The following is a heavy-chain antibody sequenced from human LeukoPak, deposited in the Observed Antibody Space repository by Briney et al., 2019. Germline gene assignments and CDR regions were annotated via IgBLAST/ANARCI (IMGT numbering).Heavy chain of an antibody. Sequence: GRSLRLSCAASGFTISNYAMHWVRQAPGKGLEWVAIVSHDGRHQYYAESVEGRFTISRDSSKNTVSLQMNSLRAGDSALYYCGRDPSARVTIDFWGQGTLVTVSS. CDR3: GRDPSARVTIDF. D-gene: IGHD5-24*01. CDR1: GFTISNYA. J-gene: IGHJ4*02. CDR2: VSHDGRHQ. V-gene: IGHV3-30*04.